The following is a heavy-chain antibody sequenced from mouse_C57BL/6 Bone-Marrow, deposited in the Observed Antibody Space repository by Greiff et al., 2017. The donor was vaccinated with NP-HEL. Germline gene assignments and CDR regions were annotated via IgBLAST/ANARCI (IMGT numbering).Heavy chain of an antibody. D-gene: IGHD2-5*01. CDR2: IHPNSGST. Sequence: VQLQQPGAELVKPGASVKLSCKASGYTFTSYWMHWVKQRPGQGLEWIGMIHPNSGSTNYNEKFKSKATLTVDKSSSTAYMQLSSLTSEDSAVYYCARSYSSYYAMDYWGQGTSVTVSS. CDR3: ARSYSSYYAMDY. J-gene: IGHJ4*01. CDR1: GYTFTSYW. V-gene: IGHV1-64*01.